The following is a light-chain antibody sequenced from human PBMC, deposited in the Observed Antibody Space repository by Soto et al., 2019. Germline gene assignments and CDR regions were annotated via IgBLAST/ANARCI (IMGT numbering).Light chain of an antibody. Sequence: EIVLTQSPATLSLSPGERATLSCRASQSVSSYLAWYQQKPGQAPRLLIYVASNRATFIPARFSGGGSGTDFTLTISSLEPEDFAMYYCQERSKWPRFTFGQGTRLEIK. CDR2: VAS. V-gene: IGKV3-11*01. CDR3: QERSKWPRFT. CDR1: QSVSSY. J-gene: IGKJ5*01.